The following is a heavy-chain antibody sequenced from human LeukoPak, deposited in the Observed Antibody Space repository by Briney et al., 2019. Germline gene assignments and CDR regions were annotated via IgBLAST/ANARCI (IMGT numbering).Heavy chain of an antibody. CDR1: GYTFTGYY. Sequence: ASVKVSCKASGYTFTGYYMHWVRQAPGQGLEWMGWINPNSGGTNYAQKFQGRVTMTRDMSTSTVYVELSSLRSEDTAVYYCARGFTYYDFWSGLNWFDPWGQGTLVTVSS. V-gene: IGHV1-2*02. CDR2: INPNSGGT. CDR3: ARGFTYYDFWSGLNWFDP. D-gene: IGHD3-3*01. J-gene: IGHJ5*02.